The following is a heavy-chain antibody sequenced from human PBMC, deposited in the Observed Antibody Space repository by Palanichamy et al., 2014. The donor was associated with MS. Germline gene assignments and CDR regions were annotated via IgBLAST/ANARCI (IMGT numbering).Heavy chain of an antibody. CDR1: GASISNKY. J-gene: IGHJ4*02. D-gene: IGHD4-17*01. CDR2: ISASFSASAST. V-gene: IGHV4-4*07. Sequence: QVQLQESGPGLVKPSETLSLTCSVSGASISNKYWSWIRQPAGKGLEWIGRISASFSASASTNYNPSLKSRVTMSIDTSKNQFSLKLDSVTAADTAVFYCARDDTTSLDYWGQGTLVTVSS. CDR3: ARDDTTSLDY.